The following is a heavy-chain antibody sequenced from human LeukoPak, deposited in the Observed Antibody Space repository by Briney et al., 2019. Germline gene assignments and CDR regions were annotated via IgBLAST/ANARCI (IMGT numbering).Heavy chain of an antibody. D-gene: IGHD3-22*01. J-gene: IGHJ4*02. V-gene: IGHV3-11*01. Sequence: GWALRLSCVASGFTFSDYYMSWIRQAPGKGLEWVSYISSIGSTIYYADSAKGRFTISSDNAKNSLYPQITHPKAQDTAVYYRARDLTYYYDSSGCPGYWGQGALVTVSS. CDR2: ISSIGSTI. CDR1: GFTFSDYY. CDR3: ARDLTYYYDSSGCPGY.